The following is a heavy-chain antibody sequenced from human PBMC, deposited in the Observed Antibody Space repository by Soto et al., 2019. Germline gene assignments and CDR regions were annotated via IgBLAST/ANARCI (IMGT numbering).Heavy chain of an antibody. CDR2: ISGSGGST. CDR3: VKDINWNYVPYYGMDV. D-gene: IGHD1-7*01. CDR1: GFTFSSYA. J-gene: IGHJ6*02. V-gene: IGHV3-23*01. Sequence: GSLRLSCAASGFTFSSYAMSWVRQAPGKGLEWVSAISGSGGSTYYADSVKGRFTISRDNSKNTLYLQMNSLRAEDTAVYYCVKDINWNYVPYYGMDVWGQGTTVTVSS.